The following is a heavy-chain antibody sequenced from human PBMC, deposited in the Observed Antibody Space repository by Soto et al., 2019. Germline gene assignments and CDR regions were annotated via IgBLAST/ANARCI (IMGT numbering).Heavy chain of an antibody. J-gene: IGHJ4*02. CDR1: GFTFSSYG. Sequence: PGGSLRLSCASSGFTFSSYGMHCVRQAPGKGLEWVAVISYDGSNKYYADSVKGRFTISRDNSKNTLYLQMNSLRAEDTAVYYCAKSGSGNYYFDYWGQGTLVTVSS. V-gene: IGHV3-30*18. D-gene: IGHD3-10*01. CDR2: ISYDGSNK. CDR3: AKSGSGNYYFDY.